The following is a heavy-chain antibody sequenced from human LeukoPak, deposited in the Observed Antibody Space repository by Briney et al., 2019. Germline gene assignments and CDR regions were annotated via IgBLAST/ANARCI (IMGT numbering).Heavy chain of an antibody. Sequence: GGSLRLSCAASGFTLNSFGMHWVRQAPGKGLEWVAFIWYDGSIKYYADSVKGRFTMSRDNSKNTLYLQMNSLRAEDTAVYYCAKDARYYGSGSYRHFDYWGQGTLVTVSS. CDR2: IWYDGSIK. V-gene: IGHV3-30*02. D-gene: IGHD3-10*01. J-gene: IGHJ4*02. CDR1: GFTLNSFG. CDR3: AKDARYYGSGSYRHFDY.